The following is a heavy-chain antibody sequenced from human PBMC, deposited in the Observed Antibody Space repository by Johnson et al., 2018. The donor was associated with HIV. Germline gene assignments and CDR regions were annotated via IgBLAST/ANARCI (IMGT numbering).Heavy chain of an antibody. D-gene: IGHD2-8*02. CDR2: ISHDGSNQ. J-gene: IGHJ3*02. V-gene: IGHV3-30*18. CDR1: GFTFSNFG. Sequence: QVQLVESGGGVVQPGRSLRLSCGASGFTFSNFGMHWVRQAPCKGLEWVAVISHDGSNQYYADSVKGRFTISRDNSKNTVYLQLNSLRAEDTAVYYCAKLHCAGGVCYTDAILYDAFDIWGQGTMITVSS. CDR3: AKLHCAGGVCYTDAILYDAFDI.